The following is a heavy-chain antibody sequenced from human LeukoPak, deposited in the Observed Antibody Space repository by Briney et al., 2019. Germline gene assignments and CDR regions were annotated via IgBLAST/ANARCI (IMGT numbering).Heavy chain of an antibody. Sequence: GGSLRLSCAASGFSFSTYTMRWVRQAPGKGLEYVSGIASNGGNKDYANSVKGRFTISGDNSKNTVYLQMGSLRAEDMAVYYCAREYCTTNNCYNWGLGYWGQGTLVTVSS. V-gene: IGHV3-64*01. CDR1: GFSFSTYT. CDR2: IASNGGNK. D-gene: IGHD2-2*02. J-gene: IGHJ4*02. CDR3: AREYCTTNNCYNWGLGY.